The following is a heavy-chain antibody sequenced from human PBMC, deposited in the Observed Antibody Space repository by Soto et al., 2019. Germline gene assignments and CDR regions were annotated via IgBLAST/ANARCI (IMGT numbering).Heavy chain of an antibody. CDR3: ARDFYLDYYDSSGLDY. CDR1: GFTFSSYW. D-gene: IGHD3-22*01. CDR2: IKQDGSEK. J-gene: IGHJ4*02. V-gene: IGHV3-7*05. Sequence: GGSLRLSCAASGFTFSSYWMSWVRQAPGKGLEWVANIKQDGSEKYYVDSVKGRFTISRDNAKNSLYLQMNSLRAEDTAVYYCARDFYLDYYDSSGLDYWGQGTLVTVSS.